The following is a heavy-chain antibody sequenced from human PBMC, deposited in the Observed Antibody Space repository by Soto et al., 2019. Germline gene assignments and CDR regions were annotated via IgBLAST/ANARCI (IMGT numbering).Heavy chain of an antibody. CDR1: GGTFRTDV. J-gene: IGHJ4*02. CDR2: IISMLGTA. D-gene: IGHD1-1*01. CDR3: ARARFLIGGVRYNLSYCEY. V-gene: IGHV1-69*01. Sequence: QVQLVQSGAEVKKPGSSVRVSCKASGGTFRTDVFSWVRQAPGQGREWMGGIISMLGTANYAQKFQGRVTITADDSTSKAYMELSRLRLEDTAVYYCARARFLIGGVRYNLSYCEYWGQGALVTVSS.